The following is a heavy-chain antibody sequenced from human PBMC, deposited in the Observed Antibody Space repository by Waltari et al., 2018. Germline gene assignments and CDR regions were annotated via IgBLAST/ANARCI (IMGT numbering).Heavy chain of an antibody. CDR1: GGTFTSYA. CDR3: ARSLSSSWFLNWFDP. D-gene: IGHD6-13*01. Sequence: HVQLVQSGAEVKKPGSSVKVSCKASGGTFTSYAISWVRQAPGQWLEWMGRIIPIFGTGKNEQKFQGRVTITADKSTRTAYMELSSRRSEDTAVYYCARSLSSSWFLNWFDPWGQGTLVTVSS. J-gene: IGHJ5*02. V-gene: IGHV1-69*08. CDR2: IIPIFGTG.